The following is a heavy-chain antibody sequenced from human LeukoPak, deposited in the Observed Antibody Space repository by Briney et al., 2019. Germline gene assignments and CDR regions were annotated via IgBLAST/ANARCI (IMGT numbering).Heavy chain of an antibody. Sequence: ASVKVSCKASGYTFTSYDINWVRQATGQGLEWMGIINPSGGSTSYAQKFQGRVTMTRDTSTSTVYMELSSLRSEDTAVYYCARGMSITLIGWGQGTLVTVSS. CDR1: GYTFTSYD. CDR2: INPSGGST. V-gene: IGHV1-46*01. D-gene: IGHD1-14*01. CDR3: ARGMSITLIG. J-gene: IGHJ4*02.